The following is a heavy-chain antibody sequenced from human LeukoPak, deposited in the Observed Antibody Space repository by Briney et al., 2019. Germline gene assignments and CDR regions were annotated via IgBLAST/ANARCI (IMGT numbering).Heavy chain of an antibody. CDR3: ARAPAAAGTGGDY. CDR2: INHSGST. V-gene: IGHV4-34*01. J-gene: IGHJ4*02. CDR1: GGSFSGHY. D-gene: IGHD6-13*01. Sequence: PSETLSLTCAVYGGSFSGHYWNWIRQPPGKGLEWIGEINHSGSTHYNPSLKSRVTISVDTSKSQFSLKVTSVTAADTAVYFCARAPAAAGTGGDYWGQGTLVTVSS.